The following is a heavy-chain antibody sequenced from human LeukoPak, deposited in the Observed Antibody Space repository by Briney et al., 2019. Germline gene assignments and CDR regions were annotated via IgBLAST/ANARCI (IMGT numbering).Heavy chain of an antibody. CDR1: GYTFTGYY. D-gene: IGHD5-12*01. Sequence: SVKVSCKASGYTFTGYYMHWVRQAPGQGLEWMGWISAYNGNTNYAQKLQGRVTMTTDTSTSTAYMELRSLRSDDTAVYYCARTSMVATFDYWGQGTLVTVSS. J-gene: IGHJ4*02. V-gene: IGHV1-18*04. CDR2: ISAYNGNT. CDR3: ARTSMVATFDY.